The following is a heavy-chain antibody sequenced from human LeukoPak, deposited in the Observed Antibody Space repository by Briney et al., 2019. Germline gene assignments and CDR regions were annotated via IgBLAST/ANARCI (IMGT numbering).Heavy chain of an antibody. CDR3: ARGRSVAPLDY. V-gene: IGHV4-39*07. Sequence: SETLSLTCTVSGGSISSGDYYWSWIRQPPGKGLEWIGEINHSGSTNYNPSLKSRVTISVDTSKNQFSLKLSSVTAADTAVYYCARGRSVAPLDYWGQGTLVTVSS. D-gene: IGHD3-10*01. CDR1: GGSISSGDYY. J-gene: IGHJ4*02. CDR2: INHSGST.